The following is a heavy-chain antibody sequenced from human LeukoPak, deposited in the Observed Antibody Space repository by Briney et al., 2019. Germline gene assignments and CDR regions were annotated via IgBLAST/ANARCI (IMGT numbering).Heavy chain of an antibody. CDR1: GFTFSSYA. J-gene: IGHJ4*02. Sequence: LSGGSLRLSCAASGFTFSSYAMSWVRQAPGKGLEWVSAISGSGGSTYYADSVKGRFTISRDNSKNTLYLQMNSLRAEDTAVYYCAKGSGTSRPYYLDYWGRGTLVTVSS. CDR3: AKGSGTSRPYYLDY. D-gene: IGHD6-25*01. CDR2: ISGSGGST. V-gene: IGHV3-23*01.